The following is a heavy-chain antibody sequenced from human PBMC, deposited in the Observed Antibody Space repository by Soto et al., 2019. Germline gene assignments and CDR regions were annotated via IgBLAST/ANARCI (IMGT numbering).Heavy chain of an antibody. J-gene: IGHJ4*02. Sequence: SETLSLTCAVYGGSFSGYYWSWIRQPPGKGLEWIGEINHSGSTNYNPSLKSQVTISVDTSKNQFSLKLSSVTAADTAVYYCARGRRGGIAARLYYFDYWGQGTLVTVSS. CDR1: GGSFSGYY. D-gene: IGHD6-6*01. CDR2: INHSGST. CDR3: ARGRRGGIAARLYYFDY. V-gene: IGHV4-34*01.